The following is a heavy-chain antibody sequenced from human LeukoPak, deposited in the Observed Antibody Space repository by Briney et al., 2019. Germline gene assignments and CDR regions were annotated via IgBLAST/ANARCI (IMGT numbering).Heavy chain of an antibody. CDR3: ARHYYDSSGYYYEVDY. J-gene: IGHJ4*02. Sequence: GASVKVSCKASGNLFRSYVITWVRQAPGQGLEWMGGIIPMSGTVGPANYAQKWQGRITITVDESTTTAYMELSSLRSEDTAVYYCARHYYDSSGYYYEVDYWGQGTLVTVSS. D-gene: IGHD3-22*01. V-gene: IGHV1-69*13. CDR2: IIPMSGTVGPA. CDR1: GNLFRSYV.